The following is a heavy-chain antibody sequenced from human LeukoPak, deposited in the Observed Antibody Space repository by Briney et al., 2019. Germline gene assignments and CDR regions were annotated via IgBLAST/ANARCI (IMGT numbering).Heavy chain of an antibody. CDR3: ARDGAYGGYYPTWFDP. CDR2: ISYDGSNK. CDR1: GFTFSSYA. D-gene: IGHD3-22*01. V-gene: IGHV3-30*04. J-gene: IGHJ5*02. Sequence: GGSLRLSCAASGFTFSSYAMHWVRQAPGKGLEWVAVISYDGSNKYYADSVKGRFTISRDNAKNSLYLQMNSLRAEDTAVYYCARDGAYGGYYPTWFDPWGQGTLVTVSS.